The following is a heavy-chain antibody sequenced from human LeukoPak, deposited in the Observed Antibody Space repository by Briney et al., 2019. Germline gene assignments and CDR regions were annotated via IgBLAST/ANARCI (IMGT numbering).Heavy chain of an antibody. J-gene: IGHJ5*02. CDR1: GVTFSSYA. Sequence: GGTLRLSRAVSGVTFSSYAMHWGCQAPGKGLEWVVVISYDGNNKYYADSAKGRFPISRDNSKNPLYLQMNSLRAEDTAVYYCARAWGDNWFDPWGEGTLVTVSS. D-gene: IGHD1-26*01. CDR3: ARAWGDNWFDP. V-gene: IGHV3-30-3*01. CDR2: ISYDGNNK.